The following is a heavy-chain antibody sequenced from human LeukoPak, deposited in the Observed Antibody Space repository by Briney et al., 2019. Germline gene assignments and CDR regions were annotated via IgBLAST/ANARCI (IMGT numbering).Heavy chain of an antibody. CDR1: GGSISSSIYY. CDR2: IFYSGRT. J-gene: IGHJ3*02. V-gene: IGHV4-39*02. CDR3: ARDPRPHHKLDSSGWYWTDHDAFDI. Sequence: PSETLSLTCTVSGGSISSSIYYWGWIRQPPGKGLVWIGNIFYSGRTYYNPSLKSRVTISVDTSKNQFSLKLSSVTAADTAVYYCARDPRPHHKLDSSGWYWTDHDAFDIWGQGTMVTVSS. D-gene: IGHD6-19*01.